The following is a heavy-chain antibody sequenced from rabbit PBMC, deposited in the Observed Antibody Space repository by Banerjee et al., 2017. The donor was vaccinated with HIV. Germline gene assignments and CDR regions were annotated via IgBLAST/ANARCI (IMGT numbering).Heavy chain of an antibody. Sequence: QEQLVESGGGLVKPEGSLTLTCTASGFSFSYKYVMCWVRQAPGKGLEWIGYIYIDSGTTDYASWVNGRFTISRSTSLNTVTLQMTYLTGADTATYFCARYSSGWDYFDLWGQGALVTVS. D-gene: IGHD4-1*01. CDR1: GFSFSYKYV. J-gene: IGHJ4*01. CDR3: ARYSSGWDYFDL. V-gene: IGHV1S47*01. CDR2: IYIDSGTT.